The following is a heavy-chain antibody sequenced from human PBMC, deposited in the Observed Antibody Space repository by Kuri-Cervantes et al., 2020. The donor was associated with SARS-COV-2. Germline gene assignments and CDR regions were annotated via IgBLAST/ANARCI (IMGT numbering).Heavy chain of an antibody. CDR2: INPNSGGT. V-gene: IGHV1-2*02. CDR3: SAAGYSNTWSRDVDY. Sequence: ASVKVSCKASGYTFTGYYMHWVRQAPGQGLEWMGWINPNSGGTNYAQNLQDRVTMTTDTATSTAYTELRNLRSDDTALYYCSAAGYSNTWSRDVDYWGQGTLVTVSS. J-gene: IGHJ4*02. D-gene: IGHD6-13*01. CDR1: GYTFTGYY.